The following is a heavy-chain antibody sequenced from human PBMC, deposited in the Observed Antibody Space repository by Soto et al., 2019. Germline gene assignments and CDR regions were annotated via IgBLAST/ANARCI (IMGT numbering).Heavy chain of an antibody. J-gene: IGHJ4*02. CDR2: ISGSGGST. CDR3: AKEVSLGSTVDLGY. CDR1: GFTFTIFA. D-gene: IGHD7-27*01. V-gene: IGHV3-23*01. Sequence: GGSLRLSCAASGFTFTIFAMSWVRQSPGKGLEWVSTISGSGGSTYYADAVKGRFTISRDNSMGTLYLQMKSLRVEDTAIYYCAKEVSLGSTVDLGYWGQGPMVTAS.